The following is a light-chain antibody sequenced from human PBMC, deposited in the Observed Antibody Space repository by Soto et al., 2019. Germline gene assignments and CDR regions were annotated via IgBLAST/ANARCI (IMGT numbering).Light chain of an antibody. J-gene: IGKJ1*01. CDR1: QSISSY. Sequence: EIQITQFTSSLSASVGDRVTITCRASQSISSYLNWYQQKPGKAPKLLIYAASSLQSGVPSRFSGSGSGTDFTLTISSLQPEDFATYYCQQSDSTPRTFGQGTRWIS. CDR3: QQSDSTPRT. CDR2: AAS. V-gene: IGKV1-39*01.